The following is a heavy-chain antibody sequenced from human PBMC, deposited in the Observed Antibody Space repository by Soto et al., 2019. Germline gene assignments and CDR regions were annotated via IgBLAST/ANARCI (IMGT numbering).Heavy chain of an antibody. J-gene: IGHJ1*01. V-gene: IGHV4-39*01. CDR2: IYYSGST. D-gene: IGHD6-6*01. CDR1: GGSISSSSYY. CDR3: ARPIAARLEYFQH. Sequence: SETLSLTCTVSGGSISSSSYYWGWIRQPPGKGLEWIGSIYYSGSTYYNPSLKSRVTISVDTSKNQFSLKLSSVTAADTAVYYCARPIAARLEYFQHWGQGTLVTVSS.